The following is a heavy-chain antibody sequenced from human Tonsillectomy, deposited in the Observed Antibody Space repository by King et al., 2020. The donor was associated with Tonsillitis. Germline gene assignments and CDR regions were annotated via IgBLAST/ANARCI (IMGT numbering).Heavy chain of an antibody. CDR3: ARSTLVRGITPFDS. J-gene: IGHJ4*02. Sequence: VQLQESGPGLVKPSETLSLTCTVSGGSISSYYWSWIRQPPGKGLEWIGYIYYSGSTNYNPSLKSRVTISVDTSKNQFSLKLSPVTAADTAVYYCARSTLVRGITPFDSWGQGTLVTVSS. CDR1: GGSISSYY. CDR2: IYYSGST. D-gene: IGHD3-10*01. V-gene: IGHV4-59*08.